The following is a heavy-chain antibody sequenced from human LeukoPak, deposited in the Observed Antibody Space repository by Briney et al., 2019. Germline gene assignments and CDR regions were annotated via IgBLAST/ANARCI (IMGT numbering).Heavy chain of an antibody. CDR2: LYYSGST. Sequence: SETLSLTCTVSGGSISGSSYYWGWIRQPPGKGLEWIGSLYYSGSTYYNPSLKSRVTISGDTSKSQFSLKLTSVTAADTAMYYCARQYYDSTGYYCFDHWGQGTLVTVSS. D-gene: IGHD3-22*01. CDR3: ARQYYDSTGYYCFDH. CDR1: GGSISGSSYY. V-gene: IGHV4-39*01. J-gene: IGHJ4*02.